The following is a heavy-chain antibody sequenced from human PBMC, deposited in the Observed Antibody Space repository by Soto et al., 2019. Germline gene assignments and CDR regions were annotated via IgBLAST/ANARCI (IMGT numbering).Heavy chain of an antibody. CDR1: GDSISSPHYY. Sequence: PSGTLSITCAVSGDSISSPHYYWTWIRQPPGKGLEWVGYIYYTGNNFYNPALKSRVAMSVDPSTNQFSLKLASVTDADTAVYFCAREPKQNYDSSPWNGGFDSWGPGTLVTVSS. CDR2: IYYTGNN. D-gene: IGHD3-22*01. CDR3: AREPKQNYDSSPWNGGFDS. V-gene: IGHV4-30-4*01. J-gene: IGHJ4*02.